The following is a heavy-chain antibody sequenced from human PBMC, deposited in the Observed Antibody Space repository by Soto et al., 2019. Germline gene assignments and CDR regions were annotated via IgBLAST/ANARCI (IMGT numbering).Heavy chain of an antibody. J-gene: IGHJ3*02. CDR3: ARGLVVPAGDAFDI. Sequence: EVQLVESGGGLVQPGGSLRLSCAASGFTFRSYWMHWVRQAPGKGLVWVSRINGGGSSTSYADSVKGRFTISRDNAKNTLYLPMNSLRAEDTAVYYCARGLVVPAGDAFDIWGQGTMVTVSS. CDR2: INGGGSST. D-gene: IGHD2-2*01. CDR1: GFTFRSYW. V-gene: IGHV3-74*01.